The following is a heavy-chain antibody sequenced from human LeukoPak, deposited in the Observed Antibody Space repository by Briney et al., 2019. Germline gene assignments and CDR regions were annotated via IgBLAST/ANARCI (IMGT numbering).Heavy chain of an antibody. J-gene: IGHJ4*02. CDR1: GGSISSSGYY. V-gene: IGHV4-39*07. CDR2: IYYSGST. CDR3: AREASSSPFDY. D-gene: IGHD6-6*01. Sequence: PSETLSLTCTVSGGSISSSGYYWGWIRQPPGKGLEWIGSIYYSGSTYYNPSLKSRVTISVDTSKNQFSLKLSSVTAADTAVYYCAREASSSPFDYWGQGTLVTVSS.